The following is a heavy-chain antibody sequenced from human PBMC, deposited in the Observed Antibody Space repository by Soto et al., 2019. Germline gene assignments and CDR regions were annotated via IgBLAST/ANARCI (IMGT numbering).Heavy chain of an antibody. J-gene: IGHJ4*02. D-gene: IGHD2-15*01. V-gene: IGHV3-74*01. CDR2: INTDGSTT. Sequence: EVQLVESGGGLVQPGGSLRLSCAASTFTFSGYWMHWVRQALGKGLVWVSRINTDGSTTSYADSVKGRFTISRDNAKNTLYLQMNSLRAEDTAVYYCASSRYCGGGNCYGSVDYWGQGTLVTVSS. CDR3: ASSRYCGGGNCYGSVDY. CDR1: TFTFSGYW.